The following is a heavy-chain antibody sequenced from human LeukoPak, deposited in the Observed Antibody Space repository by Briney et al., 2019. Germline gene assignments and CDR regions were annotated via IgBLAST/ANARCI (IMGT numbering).Heavy chain of an antibody. V-gene: IGHV3-30*04. Sequence: GGSLRLSCTASGFTFSSYAMHWVRQAPGKGPEWVAVISYDGSNKYYADSVKGRFTISRDNSKNTLYLQMNSLRAEDTAVYYCAKDPKYSNNWYYFDYWGQGTLVTVSS. CDR3: AKDPKYSNNWYYFDY. CDR1: GFTFSSYA. J-gene: IGHJ4*02. CDR2: ISYDGSNK. D-gene: IGHD6-13*01.